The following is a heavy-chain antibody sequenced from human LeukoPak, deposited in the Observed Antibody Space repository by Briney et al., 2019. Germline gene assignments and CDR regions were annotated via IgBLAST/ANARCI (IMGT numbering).Heavy chain of an antibody. D-gene: IGHD3-3*01. CDR1: GFTFSTYG. CDR2: IWYGGSNT. Sequence: PGGSLRLSCAASGFTFSTYGMHWVRQAPGKGLEWVAVIWYGGSNTYYADSVKGRFTISRDNSKNTLYLQMNSLRAEDTAVYYCAKLRRGFFPHYFDYWGQGTLVTVSS. V-gene: IGHV3-33*08. J-gene: IGHJ4*02. CDR3: AKLRRGFFPHYFDY.